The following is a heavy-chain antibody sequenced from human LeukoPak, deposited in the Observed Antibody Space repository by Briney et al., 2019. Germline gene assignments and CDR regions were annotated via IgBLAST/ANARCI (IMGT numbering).Heavy chain of an antibody. V-gene: IGHV3-23*01. CDR1: GLSFSTFA. CDR3: ARASWVSSTDAVR. Sequence: PGGSLRLSCAASGLSFSTFAMSWVRQGPARGLEWVSSMRGNGETFYADSAKGRFTLSSDSSRNTVYLQLNNLRVEDTAIYYCARASWVSSTDAVRWGQGTLVTVSS. CDR2: MRGNGET. D-gene: IGHD3-16*01. J-gene: IGHJ4*02.